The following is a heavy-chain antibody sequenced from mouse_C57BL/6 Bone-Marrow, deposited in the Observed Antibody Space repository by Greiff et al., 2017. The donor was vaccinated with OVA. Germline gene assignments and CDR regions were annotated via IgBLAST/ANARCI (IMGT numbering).Heavy chain of an antibody. D-gene: IGHD2-3*01. CDR3: AREGGYYPDYFDY. CDR1: GYTFTSYW. V-gene: IGHV1-55*01. CDR2: IYPGSGST. J-gene: IGHJ2*01. Sequence: QVQLQQPGAELVKPGASVKMSCKASGYTFTSYWITWVKQRPGQGLAWIGDIYPGSGSTNYNEKFKSKATLTVDTSSSTAYMQLSSLTSEDSAVYYCAREGGYYPDYFDYWGQGTTLTVSS.